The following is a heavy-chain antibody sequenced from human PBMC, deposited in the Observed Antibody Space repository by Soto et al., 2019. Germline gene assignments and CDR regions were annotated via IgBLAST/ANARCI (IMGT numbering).Heavy chain of an antibody. CDR2: ISGSGGST. V-gene: IGHV3-23*01. CDR3: AKDTTSSYMDA. D-gene: IGHD1-1*01. CDR1: GFTFSSYA. Sequence: GGSLRLSCAVSGFTFSSYAMNWVRQAPGKGLEWVSSISGSGGSTWYADSVKGRFTISRDNSKNTLNLQMNSLRAEDTAVYYCAKDTTSSYMDAWGKGTTVTVSS. J-gene: IGHJ6*03.